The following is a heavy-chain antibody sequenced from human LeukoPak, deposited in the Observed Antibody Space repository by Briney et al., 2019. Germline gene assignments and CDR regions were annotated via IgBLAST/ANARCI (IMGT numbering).Heavy chain of an antibody. V-gene: IGHV4-61*01. Sequence: SETLSLTCTVSGGSVSSGSYYWSWIRQPPGKGLEWIGYIYYSGSTNYNPSLKSRVTISVDTSKNQLSLKLSSVTAADTAVYYCARGPTTIFGVVIYYYGMDVWGQGTTVTVSS. CDR2: IYYSGST. J-gene: IGHJ6*02. CDR3: ARGPTTIFGVVIYYYGMDV. D-gene: IGHD3-3*01. CDR1: GGSVSSGSYY.